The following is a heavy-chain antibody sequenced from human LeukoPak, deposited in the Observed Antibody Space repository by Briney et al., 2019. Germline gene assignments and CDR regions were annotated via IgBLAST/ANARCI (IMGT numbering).Heavy chain of an antibody. D-gene: IGHD1-1*01. CDR2: ISGSDGTI. Sequence: PGGSLRLSCVASGFIFSSYEMNWVRQAPGKGLEWVSSISGSDGTIYYADSVKGRFTISRDNAKKSVYLQMNSLRAEDTAVYYCTRKFPGTVYFDDWGQGTLVTVSS. J-gene: IGHJ4*02. CDR1: GFIFSSYE. V-gene: IGHV3-48*03. CDR3: TRKFPGTVYFDD.